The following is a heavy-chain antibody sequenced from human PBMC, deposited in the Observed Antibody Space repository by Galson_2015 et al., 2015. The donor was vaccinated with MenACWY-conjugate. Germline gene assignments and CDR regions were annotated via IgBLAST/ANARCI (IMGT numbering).Heavy chain of an antibody. J-gene: IGHJ4*02. CDR2: IIPVVGSA. CDR1: GGSLSSYA. V-gene: IGHV1-69*04. D-gene: IGHD2-15*01. CDR3: AKLYCIDGNCY. Sequence: SVKVSCKASGGSLSSYAINWVRQAPEQGLEWMGRIIPVVGSASYAQRFQGRLTITADKSTGTAYMQLSSLRPEDTAVYYCAKLYCIDGNCYWGQGTLVTVSS.